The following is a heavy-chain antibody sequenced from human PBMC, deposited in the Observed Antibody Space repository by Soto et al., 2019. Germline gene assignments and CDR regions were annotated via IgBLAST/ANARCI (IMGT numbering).Heavy chain of an antibody. CDR2: IYYRSKWYN. D-gene: IGHD3-10*01. J-gene: IGHJ5*01. Sequence: SQTLSLTCTTSGDSVSSNSAAWDWIKKSPSRGLEWLGRIYYRSKWYNDYAVSVRGRITINPDTSKNQFSLQLTSVTPDDTAVYYCAHRDGFGEFDSWGQGTLVTVSS. V-gene: IGHV6-1*01. CDR1: GDSVSSNSAA. CDR3: AHRDGFGEFDS.